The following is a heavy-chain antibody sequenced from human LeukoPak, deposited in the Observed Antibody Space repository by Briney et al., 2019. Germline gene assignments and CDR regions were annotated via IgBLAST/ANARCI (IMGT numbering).Heavy chain of an antibody. CDR3: ARLNEYYYDSSGYYFFDY. Sequence: ASVKVSCKASGGTFSSYAISWVRQAPGQGLEWMGGIIPIFGTANYAQKFQGRVTITTDESTSTAYMELSSLRSEDTAVYYCARLNEYYYDSSGYYFFDYWGQRTLVTVSS. V-gene: IGHV1-69*05. CDR2: IIPIFGTA. CDR1: GGTFSSYA. D-gene: IGHD3-22*01. J-gene: IGHJ4*02.